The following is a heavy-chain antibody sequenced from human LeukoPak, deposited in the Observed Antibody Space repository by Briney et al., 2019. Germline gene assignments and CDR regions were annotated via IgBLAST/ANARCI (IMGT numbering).Heavy chain of an antibody. J-gene: IGHJ4*02. V-gene: IGHV1-69*04. CDR1: GYTFTSYG. CDR2: IIPILGIA. D-gene: IGHD4-11*01. CDR3: AREDWDSNYFDY. Sequence: SVKVSCKASGYTFTSYGISWVRQAPGQGLEWMGRIIPILGIANYAQKFQGRVTITADKSTSTAYMELSSLRSEDTAVYYCAREDWDSNYFDYWGQGTLVTVSS.